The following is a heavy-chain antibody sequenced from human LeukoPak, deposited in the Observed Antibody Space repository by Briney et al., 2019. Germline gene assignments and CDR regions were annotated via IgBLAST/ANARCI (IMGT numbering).Heavy chain of an antibody. CDR3: ARVRSGYYFDY. V-gene: IGHV3-66*01. Sequence: GGSLRLSCAVSGFTVSTNYMTWVRRAPGKGLEWVSIIYSGGSTYYADSVKGRFTISRDNSKNTLYLQMNSLRVEDTALYYCARVRSGYYFDYWGQGTLVTVSS. J-gene: IGHJ4*02. CDR1: GFTVSTNY. D-gene: IGHD3-22*01. CDR2: IYSGGST.